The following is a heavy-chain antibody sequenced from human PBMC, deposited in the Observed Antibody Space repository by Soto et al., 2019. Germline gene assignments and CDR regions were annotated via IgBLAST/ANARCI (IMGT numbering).Heavy chain of an antibody. CDR3: ARELQGLNIIDY. Sequence: QVQVVQSGAEVKKPGASVKVSCKASEYTFTSYVIHWVRQAPGQSLEWMGWINAGNGNTKYSQKFQGRVTITRDTAASTVYMDLSSLRSEDTAVYYYARELQGLNIIDYRAQGTLVSVSS. CDR2: INAGNGNT. V-gene: IGHV1-3*01. CDR1: EYTFTSYV. J-gene: IGHJ4*02. D-gene: IGHD4-4*01.